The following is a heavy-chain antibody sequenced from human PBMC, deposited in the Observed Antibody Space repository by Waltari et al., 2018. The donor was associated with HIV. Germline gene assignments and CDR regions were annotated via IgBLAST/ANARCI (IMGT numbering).Heavy chain of an antibody. CDR2: ILFDESRK. CDR3: ARERQKDIVEVERYGMDV. Sequence: QLQLLEPGGGVVQPGRSLRLSSVGLGLTFSSYCHNCCAQGQGKGLGCVTFILFDESRKFYAESVKGRFTSSRDDTTNAVYLQMNSMRADDSAVYYCARERQKDIVEVERYGMDVWGQGTTVTVSS. V-gene: IGHV3-30-3*01. D-gene: IGHD2-2*01. J-gene: IGHJ6*02. CDR1: GLTFSSYC.